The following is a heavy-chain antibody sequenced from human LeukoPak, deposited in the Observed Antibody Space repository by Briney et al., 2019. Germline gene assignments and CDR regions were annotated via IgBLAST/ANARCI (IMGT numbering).Heavy chain of an antibody. CDR3: ASYYYGSGTSFGY. CDR1: GSGFSEYW. V-gene: IGHV3-7*01. CDR2: IKPDSREK. J-gene: IGHJ4*02. D-gene: IGHD3-10*01. Sequence: PGGSLRLSCVVSGSGFSEYWVTWVRQAPGKGLEWVANIKPDSREKYYVESVKGRFAISRDNAKNSLYLEMNSLTVEDTAFYYCASYYYGSGTSFGYWGQGTLVTVSS.